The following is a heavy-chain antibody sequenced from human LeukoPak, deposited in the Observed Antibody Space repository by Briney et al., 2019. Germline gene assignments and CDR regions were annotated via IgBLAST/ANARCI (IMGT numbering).Heavy chain of an antibody. CDR1: GYTFTGYY. CDR3: ARATYYYGSGDY. J-gene: IGHJ4*02. D-gene: IGHD3-10*01. Sequence: ASVKVSCKASGYTFTGYYMHWVRQAPGQGLEWMGWINPNSGGTNYAQKFQGRVTMTRDTSISTACMELSRLRSDDTAVYYCARATYYYGSGDYWGQGTLVTVSS. V-gene: IGHV1-2*02. CDR2: INPNSGGT.